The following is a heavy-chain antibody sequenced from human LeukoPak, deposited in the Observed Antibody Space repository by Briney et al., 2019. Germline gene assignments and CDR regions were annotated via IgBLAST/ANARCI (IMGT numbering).Heavy chain of an antibody. D-gene: IGHD1-26*01. Sequence: SGTLSLTCAVSGGSISSSNWWSWVRQPPGKGLEWIGEIYHSGSTNYNPSLKSRVTISVDKSKNQFSLKLSSVTAADTAVYYCAREPGAYSGSYRFDYWGQGTLVTVSS. CDR2: IYHSGST. CDR3: AREPGAYSGSYRFDY. V-gene: IGHV4-4*02. CDR1: GGSISSSNW. J-gene: IGHJ4*02.